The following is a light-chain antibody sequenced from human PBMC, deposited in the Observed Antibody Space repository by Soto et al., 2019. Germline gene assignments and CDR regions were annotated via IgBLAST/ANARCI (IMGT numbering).Light chain of an antibody. Sequence: DIQMTQSPSSLSASVGDRVTITCRASERITRYLNWYQQKPGRAPKLLIYYASTLHSGVPSMFSGSGSGTDFTLTISSLQPEDFATYYCQQSYSLPLTFGGGTKVEIK. J-gene: IGKJ4*01. CDR3: QQSYSLPLT. CDR1: ERITRY. V-gene: IGKV1-39*01. CDR2: YAS.